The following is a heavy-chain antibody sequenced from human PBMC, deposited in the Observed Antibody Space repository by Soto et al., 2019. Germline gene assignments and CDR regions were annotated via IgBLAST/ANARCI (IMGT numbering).Heavy chain of an antibody. CDR1: GGSFSGYY. D-gene: IGHD3-16*01. CDR2: INHSGST. V-gene: IGHV4-34*01. CDR3: ARGQSYAQPNPDYYYYYMDV. J-gene: IGHJ6*03. Sequence: SETLSLTCAVYGGSFSGYYWSWIRQPPGKGLEWIGEINHSGSTNYNPSLKSRVTISVDTSRNQFSLKLSSVTAADTAVYYCARGQSYAQPNPDYYYYYMDVWGKGTTVTVSS.